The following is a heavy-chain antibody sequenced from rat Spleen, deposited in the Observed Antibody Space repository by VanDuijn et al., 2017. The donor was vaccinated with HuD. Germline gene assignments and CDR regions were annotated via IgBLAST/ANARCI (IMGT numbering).Heavy chain of an antibody. Sequence: EVQLVESDGGLVQPGRSLKLSCAASGFTFSDYGVAWVRQAPTAGLEWVATISYGDSSGHSGTYYRDSVRGRFTISRDDAKSTLSLQMDSLRSEDTATYYCARRHYGYTDYFDHWGQGVMVTVSS. J-gene: IGHJ2*01. CDR2: ISYGDSSGHSGT. CDR1: GFTFSDYG. D-gene: IGHD1-9*01. V-gene: IGHV5-29*01. CDR3: ARRHYGYTDYFDH.